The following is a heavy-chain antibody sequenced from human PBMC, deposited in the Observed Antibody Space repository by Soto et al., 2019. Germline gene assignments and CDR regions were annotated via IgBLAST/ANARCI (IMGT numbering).Heavy chain of an antibody. D-gene: IGHD3-3*01. J-gene: IGHJ6*02. CDR2: ISGSGGST. V-gene: IGHV3-23*01. CDR3: HPLYYDFWSGLVVRHYYYGMDV. CDR1: GFTFSSYA. Sequence: GGSLRLSCAASGFTFSSYAMSWVRQAPGKGLEWVSAISGSGGSTYYADSVKGRFTISRDNSKNTLYLQMNSLRAEDTAVYYCHPLYYDFWSGLVVRHYYYGMDVWGQGTTVTGSS.